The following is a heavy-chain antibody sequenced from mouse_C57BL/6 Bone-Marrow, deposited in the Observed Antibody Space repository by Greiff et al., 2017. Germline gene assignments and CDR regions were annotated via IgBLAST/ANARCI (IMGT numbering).Heavy chain of an antibody. J-gene: IGHJ2*01. D-gene: IGHD1-1*01. CDR3: TTSYYGSYFDY. Sequence: EVQLQQSGAELVRPGASVKLSCTASGFNIKDAYMHWVKRRPEQGLEWIGWIDPENGDTEYASKFQGKAPITADTSSNTAYLQLSSLTSEDTAVYYCTTSYYGSYFDYWGQGTTLTVSS. V-gene: IGHV14-4*01. CDR1: GFNIKDAY. CDR2: IDPENGDT.